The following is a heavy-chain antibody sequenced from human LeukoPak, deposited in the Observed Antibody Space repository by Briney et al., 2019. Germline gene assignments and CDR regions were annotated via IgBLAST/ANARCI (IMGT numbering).Heavy chain of an antibody. CDR2: IRYDGSNK. D-gene: IGHD2-15*01. J-gene: IGHJ4*02. CDR3: AKHGIGAAYYFDY. CDR1: GFTFSSYG. Sequence: GGSLRLSCAASGFTFSSYGMHWVRQAPGKGLEWVAFIRYDGSNKYYADSVKGRFTISRDNSKNTLYLQMNSLRAEDTAVYYCAKHGIGAAYYFDYWGQGTLVTVSS. V-gene: IGHV3-30*02.